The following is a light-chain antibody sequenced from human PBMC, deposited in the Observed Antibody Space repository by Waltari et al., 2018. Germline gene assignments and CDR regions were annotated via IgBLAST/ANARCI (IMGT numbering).Light chain of an antibody. CDR3: GTWDSSLSGAV. CDR1: SSNLGTNY. V-gene: IGLV1-51*02. CDR2: ENT. Sequence: QSVLTQPPSVSAAPGQRVTIPCSGGSSNLGTNYVSWYRQFPGTAPKLLIYENTERPSGIPGRFSGSKSGTSATLDITGLQAGDEVDYYCGTWDSSLSGAVFGGGTHLTVL. J-gene: IGLJ7*01.